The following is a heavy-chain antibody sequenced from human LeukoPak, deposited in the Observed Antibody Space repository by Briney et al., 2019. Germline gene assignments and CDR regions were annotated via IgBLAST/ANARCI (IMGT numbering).Heavy chain of an antibody. Sequence: KSSETLSLTCTVSGGSISSYYWSWIRQPPGKGLEWIGEINHSGSTNYNPSLKSRVTISVDTSKNQFSLKLSSVTAADTAVYYCASPQYSGSAFDYWGQGTLVTVSS. CDR1: GGSISSYY. CDR3: ASPQYSGSAFDY. CDR2: INHSGST. D-gene: IGHD1-26*01. J-gene: IGHJ4*02. V-gene: IGHV4-34*01.